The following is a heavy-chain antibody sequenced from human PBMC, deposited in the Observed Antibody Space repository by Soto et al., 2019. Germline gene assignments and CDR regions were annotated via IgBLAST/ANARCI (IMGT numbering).Heavy chain of an antibody. V-gene: IGHV3-21*01. CDR3: AREHRGYSYSLSYYYGMDV. D-gene: IGHD5-18*01. CDR1: GFTFSSYS. J-gene: IGHJ6*02. CDR2: ISSSSSYI. Sequence: ESGGGLVKPGGSLRLSCAASGFTFSSYSMNWVRQAPGKGLEWVSSISSSSSYIYYADSVKGRFTISRDNAKNSLYLQMNSLRAGDTAVYYCAREHRGYSYSLSYYYGMDVWGQGTTVTVSS.